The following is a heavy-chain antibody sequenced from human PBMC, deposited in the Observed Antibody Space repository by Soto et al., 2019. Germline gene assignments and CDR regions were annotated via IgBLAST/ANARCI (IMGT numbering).Heavy chain of an antibody. D-gene: IGHD3-3*01. J-gene: IGHJ6*02. CDR1: GFAFSTYG. CDR2: ISYDGSNK. Sequence: GGSLRLSCAASGFAFSTYGMHWVRQSPGKGLEWVAVISYDGSNKYYTDSVKGRFTISRDNSKNTLFLQMNSLRAEDTAVYYCAKDYVLEWLRYYYGMDVWGQGTTVTVS. V-gene: IGHV3-30*18. CDR3: AKDYVLEWLRYYYGMDV.